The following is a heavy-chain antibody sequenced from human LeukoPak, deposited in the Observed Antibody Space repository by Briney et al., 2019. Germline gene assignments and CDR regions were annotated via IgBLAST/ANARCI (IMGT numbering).Heavy chain of an antibody. D-gene: IGHD3-22*01. CDR3: VRGPRYYDDSGFHYGVFDI. V-gene: IGHV3-NL1*01. J-gene: IGHJ3*02. Sequence: GGSLRLSCAASGFTFSSYTMHWVRQAPGEGRQWVSVIYPGGNIYYADSVKGRFIISRDNSKNTMSLQMNSLTADDTAVYYCVRGPRYYDDSGFHYGVFDIWGQGTLVTVSS. CDR1: GFTFSSYT. CDR2: IYPGGNI.